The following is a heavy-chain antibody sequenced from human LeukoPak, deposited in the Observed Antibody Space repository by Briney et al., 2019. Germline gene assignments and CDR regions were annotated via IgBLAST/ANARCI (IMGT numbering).Heavy chain of an antibody. CDR2: IYYSGST. J-gene: IGHJ4*02. CDR3: ARVEGIVATIYY. CDR1: GGSISSGDYY. D-gene: IGHD5-12*01. V-gene: IGHV4-30-4*01. Sequence: SETLSLTCTVSGGSISSGDYYWSWIRQPPGKGLEWIGYIYYSGSTYYNPSLKSRVTISVDTSKNQFSLRLSSVTAADTAVYYCARVEGIVATIYYWGQGTLVTVSS.